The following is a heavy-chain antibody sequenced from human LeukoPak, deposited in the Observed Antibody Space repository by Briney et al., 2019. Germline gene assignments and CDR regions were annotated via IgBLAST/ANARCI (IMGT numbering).Heavy chain of an antibody. CDR1: GYTFTSYY. Sequence: GASVKVSCKASGYTFTSYYMHWVRQAPGQGLEWMGIINPSGGSTSYAQKFQGRVTMTRDMSTSTVYMELSSLRSEDTAVCYCARARSFRPSTEDYWGQGTLVTVSS. D-gene: IGHD2-2*01. CDR3: ARARSFRPSTEDY. V-gene: IGHV1-46*01. J-gene: IGHJ4*02. CDR2: INPSGGST.